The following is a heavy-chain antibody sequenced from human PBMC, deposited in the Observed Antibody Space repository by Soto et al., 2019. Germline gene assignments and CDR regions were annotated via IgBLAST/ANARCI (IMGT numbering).Heavy chain of an antibody. V-gene: IGHV3-30*18. CDR1: GFTFSSYG. J-gene: IGHJ4*02. CDR3: AKEHIDYGDYVY. D-gene: IGHD4-17*01. CDR2: ISYDGSNK. Sequence: QVQLVESGGGVVQPGRSLRLSCAASGFTFSSYGMHWVRQAPGKGLEWVAVISYDGSNKYYADSVKGRFTISRDNSKNTLYLQMNSLRAEDTAVNYCAKEHIDYGDYVYWGQGTLVTVSS.